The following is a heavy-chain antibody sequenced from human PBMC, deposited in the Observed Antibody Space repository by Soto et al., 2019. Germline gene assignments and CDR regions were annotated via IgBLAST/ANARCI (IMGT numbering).Heavy chain of an antibody. V-gene: IGHV1-46*01. CDR3: ASSQPTTIFGVVIIARPYYYYYGMDV. J-gene: IGHJ6*02. D-gene: IGHD3-3*01. CDR1: GYTFTSYY. CDR2: INPSGGST. Sequence: ASVKVSCKASGYTFTSYYMHWVRQAPGQGLEWMGIINPSGGSTSYAQKFQGRVTMTRDTSTSTVYMELSSLRSEDTAVYYCASSQPTTIFGVVIIARPYYYYYGMDVWGQGTTVTV.